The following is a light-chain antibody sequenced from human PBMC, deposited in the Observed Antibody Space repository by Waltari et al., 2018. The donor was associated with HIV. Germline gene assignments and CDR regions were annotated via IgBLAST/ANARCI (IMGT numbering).Light chain of an antibody. CDR1: QTSLYNSDNKNY. CDR3: QQYYSTPIT. J-gene: IGKJ5*01. V-gene: IGKV4-1*01. CDR2: WAS. Sequence: DIVMTPSPDSLAVSLGERATINCKSSQTSLYNSDNKNYLAWYQQKPGQPPKLLIYWASMRESGVPDRFSGSGSGTDFTLTISSLQAEDVAVYYCQQYYSTPITFGQGTRLEIK.